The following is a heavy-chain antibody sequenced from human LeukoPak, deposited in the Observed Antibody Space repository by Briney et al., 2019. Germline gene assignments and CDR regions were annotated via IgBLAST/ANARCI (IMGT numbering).Heavy chain of an antibody. V-gene: IGHV3-66*01. Sequence: PGGSLRLSCAASGFTVSSNYMSWVRQAPGKGLEWVSVIYSGGSIYYADSVKGRFTISRDNSKNTLYLQMNSLRAEDTAVYYCARSYYDSSGYMPHWGQGTLVTVSS. CDR2: IYSGGSI. J-gene: IGHJ4*02. CDR3: ARSYYDSSGYMPH. D-gene: IGHD3-22*01. CDR1: GFTVSSNY.